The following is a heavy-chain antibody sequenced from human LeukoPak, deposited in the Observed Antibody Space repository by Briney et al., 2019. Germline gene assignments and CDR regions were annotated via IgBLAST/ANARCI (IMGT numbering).Heavy chain of an antibody. V-gene: IGHV1-69*04. CDR1: GGTFSSYA. CDR2: IIPILGIA. CDR3: AGNYGDFDFDY. D-gene: IGHD4-17*01. J-gene: IGHJ4*02. Sequence: SVKVSCKASGGTFSSYAISWVRQAPGQGLEWMGRIIPILGIANYAQKFQGRVTITADKSTSTAYMELSSLRSEDTAVYYCAGNYGDFDFDYWGQGTLVTVSS.